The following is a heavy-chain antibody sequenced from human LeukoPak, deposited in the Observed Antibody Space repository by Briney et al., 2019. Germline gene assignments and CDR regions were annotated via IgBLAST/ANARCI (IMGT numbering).Heavy chain of an antibody. CDR1: GFSFSSYW. Sequence: GGSLRLSCAASGFSFSSYWMSWVRQAPGKGLEWVANIKQDGSEKYYVDSVKGRFTISRDNAKNSLYLQMNSLRAEDTAVYYCARESPPGAFDIWGQGTMVTVSS. J-gene: IGHJ3*02. CDR3: ARESPPGAFDI. V-gene: IGHV3-7*01. CDR2: IKQDGSEK.